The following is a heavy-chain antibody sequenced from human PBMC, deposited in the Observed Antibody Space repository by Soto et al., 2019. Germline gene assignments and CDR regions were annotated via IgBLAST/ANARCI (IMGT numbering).Heavy chain of an antibody. J-gene: IGHJ4*02. V-gene: IGHV4-30-2*02. CDR1: GGSISSGGYS. CDR2: IYHSGSI. CDR3: ATMEQS. D-gene: IGHD1-26*01. Sequence: SETLSLTCAVSGGSISSGGYSWSWIRQPPGKGLEWIGYIYHSGSIYAQKFQGRVTMTEDTSTDTAYMELSSLRSEDTAVYYCATMEQSWGQGTLVTVSS.